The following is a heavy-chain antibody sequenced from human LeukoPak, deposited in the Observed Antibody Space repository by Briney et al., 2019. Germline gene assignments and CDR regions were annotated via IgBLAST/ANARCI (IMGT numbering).Heavy chain of an antibody. J-gene: IGHJ4*02. CDR3: AKVDSGYSSGWYDY. V-gene: IGHV3-23*01. Sequence: GGSLRHSCAASGFTFSSYAMTWVRQAPGKGLEWVSGISSSGAGIYYSESVKGRFTISRDSAKNTVYLQMNTLRAEDTALYYCAKVDSGYSSGWYDYWGQGTLVTVSS. D-gene: IGHD6-19*01. CDR2: ISSSGAGI. CDR1: GFTFSSYA.